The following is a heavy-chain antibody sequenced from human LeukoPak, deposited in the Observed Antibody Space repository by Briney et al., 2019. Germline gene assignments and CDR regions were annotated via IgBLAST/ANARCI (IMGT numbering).Heavy chain of an antibody. CDR3: ARVGGQYYPPDY. CDR2: IYYSGST. Sequence: SETLSLTCTVSGGSISSSSYYWGWIRQPPGKGLEWIGSIYYSGSTYYNPSLKSRVTISVDTSKNQFSLKLSSVTAADTAVYYCARVGGQYYPPDYWGQGTLVTVSS. J-gene: IGHJ4*02. CDR1: GGSISSSSYY. V-gene: IGHV4-39*07. D-gene: IGHD3-10*01.